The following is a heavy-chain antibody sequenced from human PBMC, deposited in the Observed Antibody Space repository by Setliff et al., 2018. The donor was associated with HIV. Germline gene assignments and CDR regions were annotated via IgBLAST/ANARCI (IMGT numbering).Heavy chain of an antibody. CDR1: GDKYSNYW. CDR3: AKGGGLSFRYHDWFVKI. V-gene: IGHV5-51*01. Sequence: GESLTLSCKASGDKYSNYWLGWVRQMPGEGLEWIGVIYPSDSDTRYSPSFKGQVTISADKSINTAYPQWSGLRASDTAMYYCAKGGGLSFRYHDWFVKIWGQGTLVTVSS. D-gene: IGHD3-9*01. J-gene: IGHJ3*02. CDR2: IYPSDSDT.